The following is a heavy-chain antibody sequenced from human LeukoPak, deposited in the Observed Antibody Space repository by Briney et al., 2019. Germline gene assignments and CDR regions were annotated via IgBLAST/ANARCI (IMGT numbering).Heavy chain of an antibody. CDR3: AKVETAAAATLRGFDY. D-gene: IGHD6-13*01. V-gene: IGHV3-23*01. CDR2: IGGSGDRT. CDR1: GFTFSSYA. Sequence: PGRSLRLSCAASGFTFSSYAISWVRQPPGKGLEWVSRIGGSGDRTYYADSVKGRFTISSDNSKDTLYLQMNSLRAEVRAVYYCAKVETAAAATLRGFDYWGQGTLVTVSS. J-gene: IGHJ4*02.